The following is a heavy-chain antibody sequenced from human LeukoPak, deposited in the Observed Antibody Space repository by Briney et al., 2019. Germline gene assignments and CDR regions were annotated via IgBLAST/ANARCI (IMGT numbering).Heavy chain of an antibody. CDR1: GFTFSSYA. D-gene: IGHD4-17*01. CDR2: IYSGGST. V-gene: IGHV3-53*01. Sequence: PGGSLRLSCTASGFTFSSYAMSWVRQAPGKGLEWVSVIYSGGSTYYADSVKGRFTISRDNSKNTLYLQMNSLRAEDTAVYYCAREGTVTTLGDAFDIWGQGTMVTVSS. CDR3: AREGTVTTLGDAFDI. J-gene: IGHJ3*02.